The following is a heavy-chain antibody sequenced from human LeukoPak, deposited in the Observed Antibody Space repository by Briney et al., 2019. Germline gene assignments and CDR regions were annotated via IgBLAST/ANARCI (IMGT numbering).Heavy chain of an antibody. V-gene: IGHV4-61*02. Sequence: SETLSLTCTVSGGSISSGSYYWSWIRQPAGTGLEWIGRIYTSGSTNYNPSLKSRVTISVDTSKNQFSLKLSSVTAADTAVYYCARDKVPKDIVATINWGQGTLVTVSS. CDR1: GGSISSGSYY. D-gene: IGHD5-12*01. J-gene: IGHJ4*02. CDR3: ARDKVPKDIVATIN. CDR2: IYTSGST.